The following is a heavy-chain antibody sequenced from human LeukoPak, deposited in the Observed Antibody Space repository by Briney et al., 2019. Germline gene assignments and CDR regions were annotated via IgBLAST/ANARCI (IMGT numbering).Heavy chain of an antibody. V-gene: IGHV4-59*08. D-gene: IGHD2-2*01. Sequence: SETLSLTCTVSGGSINSYYWSWIRQPPGKGLEWIGYIYYSGSTNYNPSLKSRVTISVDTSKNQFSLKLSSVTAADTAVYYCARSSCSSTSCRDAFDIWGRGTMVTVSS. J-gene: IGHJ3*02. CDR3: ARSSCSSTSCRDAFDI. CDR1: GGSINSYY. CDR2: IYYSGST.